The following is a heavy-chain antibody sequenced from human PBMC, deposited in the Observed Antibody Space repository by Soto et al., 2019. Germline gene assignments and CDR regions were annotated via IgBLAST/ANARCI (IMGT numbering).Heavy chain of an antibody. CDR3: AKGGIVRFLGWLLDGPDYYYYYGMDV. D-gene: IGHD3-3*01. J-gene: IGHJ6*02. Sequence: PGGSLRLSCAASGFTFSSYAMSWVRQAPGKGLEWVSAISGSGGSTYYADSVKGRFTISRDNSKNTLYLQMNSLRAEDTAVYYCAKGGIVRFLGWLLDGPDYYYYYGMDVWGQGTTVTVSS. CDR2: ISGSGGST. CDR1: GFTFSSYA. V-gene: IGHV3-23*01.